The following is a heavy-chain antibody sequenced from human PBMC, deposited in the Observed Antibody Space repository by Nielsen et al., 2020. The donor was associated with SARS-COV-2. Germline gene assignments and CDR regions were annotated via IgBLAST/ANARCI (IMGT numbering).Heavy chain of an antibody. Sequence: GESLKISCAASGFTFNIYAMAWVRRAPGRGLQWVTGVSSSGGSTYYTDSVKGRSSISRDNSKNTLFLLMHSLRVEDTAVYYCAGGADFWSGTQKYYMDVWGKGTTVTVSS. V-gene: IGHV3-23*01. CDR2: VSSSGGST. D-gene: IGHD3-3*01. CDR3: AGGADFWSGTQKYYMDV. CDR1: GFTFNIYA. J-gene: IGHJ6*03.